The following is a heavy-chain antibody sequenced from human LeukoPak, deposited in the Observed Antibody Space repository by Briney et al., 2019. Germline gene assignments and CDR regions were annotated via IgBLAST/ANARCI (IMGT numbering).Heavy chain of an antibody. D-gene: IGHD3-22*01. CDR3: ASDREFLNDSSGYYYVGGHFDY. J-gene: IGHJ4*02. V-gene: IGHV4-31*03. Sequence: SETLSLTCTVSGGSISSGGYYWSWIRQHPGKGLEWIGYIYYSGSTYYNPSLKSRVTISVDTSKNQFSLKLSSVTAADTAVYYCASDREFLNDSSGYYYVGGHFDYWGQGTLVTVSS. CDR1: GGSISSGGYY. CDR2: IYYSGST.